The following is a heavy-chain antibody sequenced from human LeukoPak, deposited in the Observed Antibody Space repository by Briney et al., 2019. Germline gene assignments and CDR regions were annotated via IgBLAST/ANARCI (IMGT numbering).Heavy chain of an antibody. CDR1: GFTFSDYY. CDR3: AKAVVSFDY. V-gene: IGHV3-11*01. D-gene: IGHD3-22*01. CDR2: ISSGGRTM. Sequence: PGGSLRLSCAASGFTFSDYYMTWIRQAPGKGLEWISYISSGGRTMYYTDSVKGRFTISRDNAKNSLYLQMNSLRAEDTAMYYCAKAVVSFDYWGQGTLVTVSS. J-gene: IGHJ4*02.